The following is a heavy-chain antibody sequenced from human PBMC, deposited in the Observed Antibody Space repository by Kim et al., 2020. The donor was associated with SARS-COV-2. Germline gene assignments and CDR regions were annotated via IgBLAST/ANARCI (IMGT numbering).Heavy chain of an antibody. Sequence: SETLSLTCFVSGDSISNYYWSWIRQPPGKRLEWIAWVHPTGRTMYNPSLKSRVTISLDTSQNLFSLTLRSVTAADTAVYYCARHENSGTYPLDTWGQGTLLTVSS. V-gene: IGHV4-59*08. CDR2: VHPTGRT. CDR1: GDSISNYY. CDR3: ARHENSGTYPLDT. J-gene: IGHJ5*02. D-gene: IGHD3-10*01.